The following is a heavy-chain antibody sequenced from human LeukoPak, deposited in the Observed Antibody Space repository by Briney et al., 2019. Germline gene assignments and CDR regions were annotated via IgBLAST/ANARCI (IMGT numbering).Heavy chain of an antibody. J-gene: IGHJ1*01. Sequence: GASVKVSCKASGGTFSSYAISWVRQAPGQGLEWMGGIIPIFGTANYAQKLQGRVTMTTDTSTSTAYMELRSLRSDDTAVYYCARGQQLDFSPPYFQHWGQGTLVTVSS. CDR2: IIPIFGTA. D-gene: IGHD6-13*01. CDR1: GGTFSSYA. CDR3: ARGQQLDFSPPYFQH. V-gene: IGHV1-69*05.